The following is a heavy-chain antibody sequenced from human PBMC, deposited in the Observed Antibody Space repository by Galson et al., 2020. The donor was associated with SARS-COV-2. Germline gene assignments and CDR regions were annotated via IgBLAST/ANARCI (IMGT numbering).Heavy chain of an antibody. CDR1: GYSFTSYW. J-gene: IGHJ6*02. D-gene: IGHD5-12*01. V-gene: IGHV5-51*01. Sequence: GESLKISCKGSGYSFTSYWIGWVRQMPGKGLEWMGIIYPGDSDTRYSPSFQGQVTISADKSISTAYLQWSSLKASDTAMYYCARLSNKGRDGYNNETGWGMDVWGQGTTVTVSS. CDR2: IYPGDSDT. CDR3: ARLSNKGRDGYNNETGWGMDV.